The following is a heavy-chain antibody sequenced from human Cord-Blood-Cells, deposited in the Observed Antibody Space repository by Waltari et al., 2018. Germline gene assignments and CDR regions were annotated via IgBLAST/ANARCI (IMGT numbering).Heavy chain of an antibody. CDR3: ARTVVTDY. J-gene: IGHJ4*02. D-gene: IGHD2-15*01. Sequence: EVQLVESGGGLVQPGGSLRLPCQASGLPFSSYWMSWVRQAPGKGLEWVANIKQDGSEKYYVDSVKGRFTISRDNAKNSLYLQMNSLRAEDTAVYYCARTVVTDYWGQGTLVTVSS. V-gene: IGHV3-7*01. CDR1: GLPFSSYW. CDR2: IKQDGSEK.